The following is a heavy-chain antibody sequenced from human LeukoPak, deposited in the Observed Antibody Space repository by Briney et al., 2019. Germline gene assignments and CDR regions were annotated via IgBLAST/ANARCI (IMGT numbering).Heavy chain of an antibody. CDR3: ARDRPIQRPSDLYFDY. D-gene: IGHD5-18*01. CDR2: ISSSGSTI. CDR1: GFTFSDYY. V-gene: IGHV3-11*01. J-gene: IGHJ4*02. Sequence: GGSLRLSCAASGFTFSDYYMSWIRQAPGKGLEWVSYISSSGSTIYYADSVKGRFTISRDNAKNSLYLQMNSLRAEDTAVYYCARDRPIQRPSDLYFDYWGQGTLVTVSS.